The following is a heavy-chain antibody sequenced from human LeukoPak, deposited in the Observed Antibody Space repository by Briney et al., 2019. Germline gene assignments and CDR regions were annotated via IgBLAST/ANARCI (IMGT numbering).Heavy chain of an antibody. CDR3: VRENYYDSSGYSPFD. D-gene: IGHD3-22*01. CDR1: GSTFSDYY. CDR2: ISSSGSTI. J-gene: IGHJ4*02. Sequence: GGSLRLSCAASGSTFSDYYMSWIRQAPGKGREWVSYISSSGSTIYYADSVKGRFTISRDNAKNSLYLQMNSLRAEDTAVYYCVRENYYDSSGYSPFDWGQGTLVTVSS. V-gene: IGHV3-11*04.